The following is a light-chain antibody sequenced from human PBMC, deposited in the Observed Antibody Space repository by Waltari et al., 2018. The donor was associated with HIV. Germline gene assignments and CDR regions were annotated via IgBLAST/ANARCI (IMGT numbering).Light chain of an antibody. Sequence: DIQMTQSPSAMSASLGDNVVITCRASQAISYYLNWYQQKSNKAPVLLVYSAYKLQSGAPSRCRGAGSGRDFSLSITGLQTEDFATYFCQQSYDSPFNFGPGT. J-gene: IGKJ3*01. CDR2: SAY. CDR3: QQSYDSPFN. CDR1: QAISYY. V-gene: IGKV1-39*01.